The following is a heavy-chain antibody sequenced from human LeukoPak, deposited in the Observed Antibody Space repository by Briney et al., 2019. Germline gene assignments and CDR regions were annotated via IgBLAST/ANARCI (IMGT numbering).Heavy chain of an antibody. CDR3: ARRHTITRYYYYMDV. CDR1: GGSISSSNW. J-gene: IGHJ6*03. CDR2: INHSGST. V-gene: IGHV4-4*02. Sequence: SGTLSLTCAVSGGSISSSNWWSWVRQPPGKGLEWIGEINHSGSTNYNPSLKSRVTISVDTSKNQFSLKLSSVTAADTAVYYCARRHTITRYYYYMDVWGKGTTVTISS. D-gene: IGHD5-24*01.